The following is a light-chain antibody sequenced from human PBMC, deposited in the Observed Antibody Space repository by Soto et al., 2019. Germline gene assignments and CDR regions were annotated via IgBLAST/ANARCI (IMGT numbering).Light chain of an antibody. J-gene: IGKJ4*01. Sequence: EIVLTQSPGTLSLSLGERATLSCRASQSVSSSFLSWYQQKPGQSPRLLIYDASNRATGIPARFSGSGSGTDFTLTISSLGPKDFALYYCQQYDITPPNTFGGGTTGDIK. CDR3: QQYDITPPNT. CDR2: DAS. CDR1: QSVSSSF. V-gene: IGKV3-20*01.